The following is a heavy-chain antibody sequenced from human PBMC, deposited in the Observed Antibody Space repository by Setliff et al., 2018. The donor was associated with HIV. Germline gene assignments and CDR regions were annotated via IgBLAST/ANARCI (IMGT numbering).Heavy chain of an antibody. J-gene: IGHJ4*02. CDR1: GYTFTNYD. Sequence: ASVKVSCKSSGYTFTNYDINWVRQAAGQGLEWMGWMNPNSGNTGYAQKFQGRVTMTRSTSITTAYMELSSLGSEDTAVYYCARAIPDYGDYYFDYWGQGTLVTVS. CDR3: ARAIPDYGDYYFDY. CDR2: MNPNSGNT. V-gene: IGHV1-8*02. D-gene: IGHD4-17*01.